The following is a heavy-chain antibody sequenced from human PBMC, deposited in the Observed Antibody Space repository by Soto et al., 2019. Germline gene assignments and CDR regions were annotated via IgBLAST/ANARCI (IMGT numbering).Heavy chain of an antibody. J-gene: IGHJ5*02. Sequence: PSETLSLTCTVSGGSVSSGSYYWSWIRQPPGKGLEWIGYIYYSGSTNYNPSLKSRVTISVDTSKNQFSLKLSSVTAADTAVYYCASGYARGYNWFDPWGQGTLVPVSS. CDR1: GGSVSSGSYY. D-gene: IGHD3-10*02. CDR2: IYYSGST. V-gene: IGHV4-61*01. CDR3: ASGYARGYNWFDP.